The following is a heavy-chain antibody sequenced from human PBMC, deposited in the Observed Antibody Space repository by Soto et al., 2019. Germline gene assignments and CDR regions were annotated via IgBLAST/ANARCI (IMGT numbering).Heavy chain of an antibody. CDR1: GITFGSRA. J-gene: IGHJ5*02. CDR3: TKTFFSGSGTYRGWFDP. CDR2: ITDSGGDA. Sequence: EVQLLESGGDLIQPGGSLRLSCVASGITFGSRAMSWVRQAPGEGLEWVSTITDSGGDAKYADSVRGRFAISRDNSKNTLYLQMNSLRAEDTAVYYCTKTFFSGSGTYRGWFDPWGQGTLVIVSS. V-gene: IGHV3-23*01. D-gene: IGHD3-10*01.